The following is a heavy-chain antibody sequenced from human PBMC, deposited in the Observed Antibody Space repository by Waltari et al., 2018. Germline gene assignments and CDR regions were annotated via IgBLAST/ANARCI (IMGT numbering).Heavy chain of an antibody. J-gene: IGHJ6*02. CDR3: ARSPRVYGGYDRHYFYYYGMDV. CDR2: TYYRSKWSN. CDR1: GDSVSSNTAA. D-gene: IGHD5-12*01. Sequence: QVQLQQSGPGLVRPSQTLTLTCAISGDSVSSNTAAWNWIRQSPSRGLEWLGRTYYRSKWSNDYALSVNSRITINPDTSQNQFSLQLKSVTPEDTAVYYCARSPRVYGGYDRHYFYYYGMDVWGQGTTVTVSS. V-gene: IGHV6-1*01.